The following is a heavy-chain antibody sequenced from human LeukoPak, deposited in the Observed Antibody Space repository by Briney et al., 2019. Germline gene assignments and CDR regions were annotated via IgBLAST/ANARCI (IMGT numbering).Heavy chain of an antibody. CDR2: INHSGST. CDR3: ARGWHYDSSGYYLFDY. Sequence: SETLSRTCAVYGGSFSGYYWSWIRQPPGKGLEWIGEINHSGSTNSNPSLKSRVTISVDTSKNQFSLKLSSVTAADTAVYYCARGWHYDSSGYYLFDYWGQGTLVTVSS. V-gene: IGHV4-34*01. J-gene: IGHJ4*02. CDR1: GGSFSGYY. D-gene: IGHD3-22*01.